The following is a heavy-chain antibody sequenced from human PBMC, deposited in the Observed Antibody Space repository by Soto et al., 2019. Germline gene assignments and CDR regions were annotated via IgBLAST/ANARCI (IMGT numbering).Heavy chain of an antibody. V-gene: IGHV3-30*03. CDR1: GFDFRSYG. CDR3: VRDSGWPILNFDS. D-gene: IGHD3-10*01. Sequence: RGGSLRLSCTASGFDFRSYGIHWVRQAPGRGLEWVAAASYDGSETYYADSAKGRFTVSKEISKNTAFLQMNALRHEDTAVYFCVRDSGWPILNFDSWGQGALVTVSS. J-gene: IGHJ4*02. CDR2: ASYDGSET.